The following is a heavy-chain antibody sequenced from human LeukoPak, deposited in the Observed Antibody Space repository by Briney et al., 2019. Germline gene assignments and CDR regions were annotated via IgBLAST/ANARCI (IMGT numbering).Heavy chain of an antibody. CDR3: ARGGGYSYGALDY. CDR2: INSDGSST. CDR1: GFTFSNYW. V-gene: IGHV3-74*01. J-gene: IGHJ4*02. Sequence: GGSLRLSCAASGFTFSNYWIHWVRQAPGKGLVWVSRINSDGSSTSYADSVKGRFTISRDNAKNTLYLQMNSLRAEDTAVYYCARGGGYSYGALDYWGQGTLVTVSS. D-gene: IGHD5-18*01.